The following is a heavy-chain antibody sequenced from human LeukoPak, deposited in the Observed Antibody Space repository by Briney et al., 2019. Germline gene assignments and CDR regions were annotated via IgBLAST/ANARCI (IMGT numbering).Heavy chain of an antibody. D-gene: IGHD5-18*01. CDR2: ISGNGVST. CDR1: GFTFSSYW. CDR3: AKVIRGEYSYVSYYFDY. Sequence: GGSLRLSCAASGFTFSSYWMHWARQAPGKGLEWVSAISGNGVSTYYADSVKGRFTISRDNSKNTLYLQMNSLRAEDTAVYYCAKVIRGEYSYVSYYFDYWGQGTLVTVSS. V-gene: IGHV3-23*01. J-gene: IGHJ4*02.